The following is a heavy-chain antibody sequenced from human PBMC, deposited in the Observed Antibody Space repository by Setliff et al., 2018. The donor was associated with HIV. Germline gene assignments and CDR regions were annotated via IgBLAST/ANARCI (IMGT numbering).Heavy chain of an antibody. Sequence: GGSLRLSCAASGFTFSAHGMHWVRQAPGKGLEWVAHIGSSNHGIHYTASVQGRFTVSRDNANNLLFLQMNNLRAEDTAVYYCASFYGDYGYWGHGTQVTVSS. CDR2: IGSSNHGI. CDR1: GFTFSAHG. CDR3: ASFYGDYGY. V-gene: IGHV3-48*04. D-gene: IGHD3-10*01. J-gene: IGHJ4*01.